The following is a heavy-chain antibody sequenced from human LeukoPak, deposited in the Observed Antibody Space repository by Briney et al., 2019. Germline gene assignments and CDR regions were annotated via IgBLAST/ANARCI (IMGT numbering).Heavy chain of an antibody. CDR3: AHTGYSSSSWVYFDY. J-gene: IGHJ4*02. CDR2: IYYSGST. CDR1: GGSISSSSYY. Sequence: SETLSLTCTVSGGSISSSSYYWGWIRQPPGKGLEWIRSIYYSGSTYYSPSLKSRVTISVDTSKNQFSLKLSSVTAADTAVYYCAHTGYSSSSWVYFDYWGQGTLVTVSS. D-gene: IGHD6-6*01. V-gene: IGHV4-39*01.